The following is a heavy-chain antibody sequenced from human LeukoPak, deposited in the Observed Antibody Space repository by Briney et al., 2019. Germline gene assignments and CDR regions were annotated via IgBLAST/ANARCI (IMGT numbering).Heavy chain of an antibody. V-gene: IGHV4-39*01. CDR1: GGSISSSSYY. CDR2: IYYSGST. Sequence: PSETLSLTCTVSGGSISSSSYYWGWIRQPPGKGLEWIGSIYYSGSTYYNPSLKSRVTLSVDTSKNQFSLKLSSMTAAYTAVYYCARPRGSSGSYNWFDPWGQGTLVTVSS. CDR3: ARPRGSSGSYNWFDP. J-gene: IGHJ5*02. D-gene: IGHD6-19*01.